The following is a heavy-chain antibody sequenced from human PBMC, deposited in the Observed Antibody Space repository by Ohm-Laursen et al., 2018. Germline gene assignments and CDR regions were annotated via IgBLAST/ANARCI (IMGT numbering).Heavy chain of an antibody. CDR3: ARIRWQWLPYFDY. D-gene: IGHD6-19*01. J-gene: IGHJ4*02. CDR1: GFSLNNTRVG. CDR2: IFSPDEK. V-gene: IGHV2-26*01. Sequence: TQTLTLTRTVSGFSLNNTRVGVSWIRQPPGKALEWLAHIFSPDEKSYRTSLRSRLTVSKDTSKSQVVLTMTNMDPVDTATYYCARIRWQWLPYFDYWGQGTLVTVSS.